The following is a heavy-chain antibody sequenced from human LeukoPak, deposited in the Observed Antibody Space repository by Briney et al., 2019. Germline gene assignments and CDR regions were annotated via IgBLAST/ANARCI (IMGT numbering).Heavy chain of an antibody. CDR3: ARHPPYCGGNCYFQH. D-gene: IGHD2-21*02. Sequence: SETLSLTCTVSGGSISSGDYYWGWIRQPPGKGLEWIATIHYSGTTYYNPSLKSRVTISVDTSKNQVSLKLTSVTAADTAVYYCARHPPYCGGNCYFQHWGQGTLVTVSS. CDR1: GGSISSGDYY. CDR2: IHYSGTT. V-gene: IGHV4-39*01. J-gene: IGHJ1*01.